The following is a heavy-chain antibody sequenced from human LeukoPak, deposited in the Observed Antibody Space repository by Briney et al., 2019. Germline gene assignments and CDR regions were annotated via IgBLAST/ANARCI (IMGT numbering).Heavy chain of an antibody. CDR2: ISWNSGSI. J-gene: IGHJ4*02. CDR1: GFTFDDYA. V-gene: IGHV3-9*01. CDR3: AKDSSGGDYDTFDY. D-gene: IGHD4-17*01. Sequence: GRSLRLSCAASGFTFDDYAMHWVRQAPGKGLKWVSGISWNSGSIGYADSVKGRFTISRDNAKNSLYLQMNSLRAEDTALYYCAKDSSGGDYDTFDYWGQGTLVTVSS.